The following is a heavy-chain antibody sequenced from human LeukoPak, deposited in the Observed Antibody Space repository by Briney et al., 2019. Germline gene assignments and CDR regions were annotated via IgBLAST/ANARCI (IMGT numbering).Heavy chain of an antibody. J-gene: IGHJ4*02. CDR3: ASPFMPRRRGTNIVLVPAPWEY. CDR1: GFTFSSYA. Sequence: GGSLRLSCAASGFTFSSYAMSWVRQAPGKGLEWVSAISGSGGSTYYADSAKGRFTISRDNSKNTLYLQMNSLRAEDTAVYYCASPFMPRRRGTNIVLVPAPWEYWGQGTLVTVSS. V-gene: IGHV3-23*01. CDR2: ISGSGGST. D-gene: IGHD2-2*01.